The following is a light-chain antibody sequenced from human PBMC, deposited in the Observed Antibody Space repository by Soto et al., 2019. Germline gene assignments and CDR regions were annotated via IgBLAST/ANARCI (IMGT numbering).Light chain of an antibody. Sequence: EVVLTQSPNTLSLSPGERATLSCWASQSLRSSYLALYQRKPGQAPRLLMFGASRSATGIPDRFNGSGSGTDFIITISRLEQEDVAVYYCQQHGKSPYTFGQGTVLEIK. CDR1: QSLRSSY. V-gene: IGKV3-20*01. CDR2: GAS. J-gene: IGKJ2*01. CDR3: QQHGKSPYT.